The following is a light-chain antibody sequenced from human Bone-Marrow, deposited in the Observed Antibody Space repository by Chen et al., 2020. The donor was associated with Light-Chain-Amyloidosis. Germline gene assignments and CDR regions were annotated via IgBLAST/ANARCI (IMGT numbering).Light chain of an antibody. Sequence: QSALTQPPSASGSPGQSVTISCTGTSGDVGRYNYVSWYQQNPGKAPKLMIYEVTKRPSGVPDRFSGAKSGNTASLAVSGLQADDEADYYDSSYAGDNDCVVFGGGTKLTVL. CDR2: EVT. CDR3: SSYAGDNDCVV. V-gene: IGLV2-8*01. CDR1: SGDVGRYNY. J-gene: IGLJ2*01.